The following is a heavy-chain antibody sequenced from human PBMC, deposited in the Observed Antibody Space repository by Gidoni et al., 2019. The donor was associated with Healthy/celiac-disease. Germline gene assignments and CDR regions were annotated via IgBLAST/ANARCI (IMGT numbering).Heavy chain of an antibody. CDR1: GFTFTSFW. Sequence: EVQLFEFGGGLVQHGGSLRLSCAASGFTFTSFWMSWVRQAQGKGLEWVANIKQDGCEKYYVGAVKGRFTISRDNAKISLYLQMNSLRAEETAVYYCAGGRYKGLYGSESYYRKIFDYWGQGTLVTVSS. V-gene: IGHV3-7*01. CDR2: IKQDGCEK. J-gene: IGHJ4*02. CDR3: AGGRYKGLYGSESYYRKIFDY. D-gene: IGHD3-10*01.